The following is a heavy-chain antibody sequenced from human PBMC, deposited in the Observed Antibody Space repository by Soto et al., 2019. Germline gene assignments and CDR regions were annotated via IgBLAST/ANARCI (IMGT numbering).Heavy chain of an antibody. Sequence: GESLKISCKGSGYSFTSYWISWVRQMPGKGLEWMGRIDPSDSYTNYSPSFQGHVTISADNSISTAYLQWSSLKASDTAMYYCARHTYHNYDILTGYSDRFDPWGQGTLVTVSS. J-gene: IGHJ5*02. CDR3: ARHTYHNYDILTGYSDRFDP. V-gene: IGHV5-10-1*01. CDR1: GYSFTSYW. CDR2: IDPSDSYT. D-gene: IGHD3-9*01.